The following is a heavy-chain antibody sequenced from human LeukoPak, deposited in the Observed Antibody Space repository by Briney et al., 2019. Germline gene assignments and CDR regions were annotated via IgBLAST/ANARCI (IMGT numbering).Heavy chain of an antibody. D-gene: IGHD2-15*01. V-gene: IGHV4-34*01. J-gene: IGHJ6*03. CDR1: GGSFGGYY. CDR2: INHSGNA. Sequence: PSETLSLTCGVYGGSFGGYYWTWIRQPPGKGLEWIGEINHSGNANYDPSLKSRVTMSVDTSKNQFSLHLSSVTAADTAIYYCARWASGGGSCYYMDVWGKGTTVTVSS. CDR3: ARWASGGGSCYYMDV.